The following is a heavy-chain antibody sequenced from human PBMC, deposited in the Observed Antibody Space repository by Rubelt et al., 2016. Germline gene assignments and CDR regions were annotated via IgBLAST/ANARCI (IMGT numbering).Heavy chain of an antibody. Sequence: GLEWLGYIYYSGSTNYNPSLKSRLTISVDTSGNHFSLKLNSVSAADTAIYYCARDSVASAYYYGMDVWGQGTTVTVSS. CDR3: ARDSVASAYYYGMDV. V-gene: IGHV4-61*03. J-gene: IGHJ6*02. CDR2: IYYSGST.